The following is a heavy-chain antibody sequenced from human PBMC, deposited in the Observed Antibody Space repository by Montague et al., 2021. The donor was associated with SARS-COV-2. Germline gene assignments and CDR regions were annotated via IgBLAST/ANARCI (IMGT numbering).Heavy chain of an antibody. Sequence: SETLSLTCTVSGDSVSSSDHYWGWIRQPPGKGLEWLRIVYYRGYTYYXXXVKGRVTISIDASKNQFSLKLNSLTATDTAIYHCARRRLREDYFDFWGQGTLLTVSS. J-gene: IGHJ4*02. CDR1: GDSVSSSDHY. D-gene: IGHD4-17*01. CDR3: ARRRLREDYFDF. CDR2: VYYRGYT. V-gene: IGHV4-39*01.